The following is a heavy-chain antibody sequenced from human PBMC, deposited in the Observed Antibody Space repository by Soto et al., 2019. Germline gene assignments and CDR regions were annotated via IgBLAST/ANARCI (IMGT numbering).Heavy chain of an antibody. J-gene: IGHJ6*03. CDR2: MNPNSGNT. D-gene: IGHD6-13*01. Sequence: GASVKVSCKASGYTLTSYDINWVRQATGQGLEWMGWMNPNSGNTGYAQKFQGRVTMTRNTSISTAYMELSSLRSEDTAVYYCARGGSFPSIAAAGTFYYYYMDVWGKGTTVTVSS. CDR3: ARGGSFPSIAAAGTFYYYYMDV. CDR1: GYTLTSYD. V-gene: IGHV1-8*01.